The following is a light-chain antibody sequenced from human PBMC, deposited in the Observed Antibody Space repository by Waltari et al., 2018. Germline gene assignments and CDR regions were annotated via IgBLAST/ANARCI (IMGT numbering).Light chain of an antibody. V-gene: IGKV1-39*01. CDR1: QNVDTY. CDR3: QQSYSLPPWT. CDR2: GAS. J-gene: IGKJ1*01. Sequence: DVQMTQSPSYLSASIEDRVTITCRASQNVDTYLNWYQQKPGKAPQLLIYGASNLQSGVPSRFSGSGYGTHFTLTISSLRPEDFASYYCQQSYSLPPWTFGQGTKVEIK.